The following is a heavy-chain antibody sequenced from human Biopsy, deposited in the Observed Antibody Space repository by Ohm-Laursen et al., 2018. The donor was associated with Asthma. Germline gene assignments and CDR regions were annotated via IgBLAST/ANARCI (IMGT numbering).Heavy chain of an antibody. CDR2: IKHDGSEK. Sequence: SLRLSCAATGLTFGDYCMSWVRQVPGKGLGWVANIKHDGSEKNHVDSLKGRFTISRDNAKNSLYLQMNSLRAEDTAVYYCARTFHFWSPYHAEHYQLWGQGTLVPVSS. V-gene: IGHV3-7*03. J-gene: IGHJ1*01. CDR1: GLTFGDYC. CDR3: ARTFHFWSPYHAEHYQL. D-gene: IGHD3-3*02.